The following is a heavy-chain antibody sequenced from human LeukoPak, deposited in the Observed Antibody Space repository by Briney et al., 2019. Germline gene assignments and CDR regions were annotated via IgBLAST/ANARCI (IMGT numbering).Heavy chain of an antibody. CDR1: GFTFDDYA. J-gene: IGHJ3*02. D-gene: IGHD5-18*01. CDR3: AKDIVDTAMVAAFDI. Sequence: QPGRSLRLSCAASGFTFDDYAMHWVRQAPGKGLEWVSGISWNSGSIGYADSVKGRFTISRDNAKNSLYLQMNSLRAEDTALYYCAKDIVDTAMVAAFDIWGQGTMVTVSS. CDR2: ISWNSGSI. V-gene: IGHV3-9*01.